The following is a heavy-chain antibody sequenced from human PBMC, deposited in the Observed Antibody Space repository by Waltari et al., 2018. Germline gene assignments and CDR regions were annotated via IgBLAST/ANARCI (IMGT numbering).Heavy chain of an antibody. CDR2: IYDSGST. V-gene: IGHV4-59*01. J-gene: IGHJ4*02. Sequence: QVQLQESGPGLVKPSETLSLTCTVSGGSISSYYWSWIRQPPGKGLEWIGYIYDSGSTNYNPSLKSRVTISVDTSKNQFSLKLSSVTAADTAVYYCARAEQLGPFDYWGQGTLVTVSS. CDR3: ARAEQLGPFDY. CDR1: GGSISSYY. D-gene: IGHD6-6*01.